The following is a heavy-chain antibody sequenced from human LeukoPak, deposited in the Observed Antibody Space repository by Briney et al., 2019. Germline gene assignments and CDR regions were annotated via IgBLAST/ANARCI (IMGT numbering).Heavy chain of an antibody. CDR3: ARDGLAAAGTYYYYYMDV. Sequence: ASVKVSCKASGFTFTSYGISWVRQAPGQGLKWMGWISAYNGNTNYAQKLQGRVTMTTDTSTSTAYMELRSLRSDDTAVYYCARDGLAAAGTYYYYYMDVWGKGTTVTVSS. CDR1: GFTFTSYG. J-gene: IGHJ6*03. D-gene: IGHD6-13*01. V-gene: IGHV1-18*01. CDR2: ISAYNGNT.